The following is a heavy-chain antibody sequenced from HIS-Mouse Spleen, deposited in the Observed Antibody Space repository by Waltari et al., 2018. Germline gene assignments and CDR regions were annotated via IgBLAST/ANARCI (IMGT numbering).Heavy chain of an antibody. Sequence: QVQLVESGGGVVQPGRSLRLRCAASGFTFSSYGMHWVRQAPGKGLEWVAVISYDGSNKYYADSVKGRFTISRDNSKNTLYLQMNSLRAEDTAVYYCVVSGSWGQGTMVTVSS. J-gene: IGHJ3*01. D-gene: IGHD1-26*01. CDR3: VVSGS. CDR1: GFTFSSYG. CDR2: ISYDGSNK. V-gene: IGHV3-30*03.